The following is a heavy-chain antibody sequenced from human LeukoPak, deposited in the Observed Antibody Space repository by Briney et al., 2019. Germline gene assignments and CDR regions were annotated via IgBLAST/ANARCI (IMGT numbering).Heavy chain of an antibody. CDR2: ISSSSSTI. J-gene: IGHJ4*02. CDR3: ARSTVTTGDY. CDR1: GFTFSSYS. Sequence: GGSLRLSCAASGFTFSSYSMNWVRQAPGKGLEWVSYISSSSSTIYYADSVKGRFTISRDNAKNSLYLQMNSLRAEDTAVYCCARSTVTTGDYWGQGTLVTVSS. V-gene: IGHV3-48*01. D-gene: IGHD4-17*01.